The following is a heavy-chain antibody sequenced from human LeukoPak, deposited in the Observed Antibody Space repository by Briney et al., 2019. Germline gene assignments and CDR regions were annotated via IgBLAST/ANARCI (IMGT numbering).Heavy chain of an antibody. D-gene: IGHD5-12*01. CDR1: GGTFSSYA. Sequence: SVKVSCKASGGTFSSYAISWVRQAPGQGLEWMGGIIPIFGTANYAQKFQGRVTITADESTSTAYMELSSLRSEDTAVYYCARTDSGYDYSYYYYYGMDVWGQGTTVTVS. J-gene: IGHJ6*02. CDR3: ARTDSGYDYSYYYYYGMDV. CDR2: IIPIFGTA. V-gene: IGHV1-69*13.